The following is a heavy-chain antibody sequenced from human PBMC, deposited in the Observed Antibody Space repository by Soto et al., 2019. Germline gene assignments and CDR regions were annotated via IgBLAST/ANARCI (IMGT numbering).Heavy chain of an antibody. CDR2: FDPEDGET. V-gene: IGHV1-24*01. Sequence: ASVKVSCKVSGYTLTELSMHWVRQAPGKGLEWMGGFDPEDGETIYAQKFQGRVTMTEDTATDTAYMELSSLRAEDTAVDYRATVPRGILYYYGMDVWGQGTTVTVSS. CDR3: ATVPRGILYYYGMDV. J-gene: IGHJ6*02. D-gene: IGHD3-10*01. CDR1: GYTLTELS.